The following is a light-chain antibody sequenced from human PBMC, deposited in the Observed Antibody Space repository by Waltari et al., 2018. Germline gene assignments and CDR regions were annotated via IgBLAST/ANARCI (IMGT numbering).Light chain of an antibody. V-gene: IGKV3-11*01. CDR1: QRVSSS. J-gene: IGKJ5*01. CDR2: DAS. Sequence: EIVLTQSPATLSLSPGERVPLSCRASQRVSSSLAWYQQKPGQAPRLLIYDASNRATGIPARFSGSGSVTDFTLTISSLEPEDFAVYYCQQRSNWPPINFGQGTRLEIK. CDR3: QQRSNWPPIN.